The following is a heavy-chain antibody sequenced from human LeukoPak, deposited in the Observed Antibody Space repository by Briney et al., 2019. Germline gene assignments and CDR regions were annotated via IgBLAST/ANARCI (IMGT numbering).Heavy chain of an antibody. D-gene: IGHD3-22*01. CDR2: INPNSGGT. Sequence: ASVKVSCKASGYTFTGYYMHWVRQATGQGLEWMGRINPNSGGTNYAQKFQGRVTMTRDTSISTAYMELSRLRSDDTAVYYCARGYDYYDSSGTFYYWGQGTLVTVSS. J-gene: IGHJ4*02. CDR1: GYTFTGYY. CDR3: ARGYDYYDSSGTFYY. V-gene: IGHV1-2*06.